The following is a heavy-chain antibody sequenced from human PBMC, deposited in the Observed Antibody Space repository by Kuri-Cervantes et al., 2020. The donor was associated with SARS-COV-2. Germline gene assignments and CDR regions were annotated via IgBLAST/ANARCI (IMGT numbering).Heavy chain of an antibody. CDR2: INPNSGGT. V-gene: IGHV1-2*02. CDR3: ASGMGQRQRSSGSYLSAFDI. Sequence: ASVKVSCKASRYTLTGYDMHWVRQAPGQGLEWMGWINPNSGGTNYAQKFQGRVTMTRDTSIRTDYMELSRLRSDDTAVYYCASGMGQRQRSSGSYLSAFDIWGQGTMVTVSS. J-gene: IGHJ3*02. D-gene: IGHD1-26*01. CDR1: RYTLTGYD.